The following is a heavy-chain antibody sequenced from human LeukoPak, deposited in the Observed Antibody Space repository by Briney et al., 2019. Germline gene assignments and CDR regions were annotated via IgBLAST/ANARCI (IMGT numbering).Heavy chain of an antibody. Sequence: PGRSLRLSCAASGFTFSSYAIHWVRQAQGKGLEWVAVISYDGTYKYYADSVKGRFTISRDNAKNSLYLQMNSLRAEDTAVYYCARGVIYYSYEMDVWGQGTTVTVSS. J-gene: IGHJ6*02. CDR3: ARGVIYYSYEMDV. CDR2: ISYDGTYK. D-gene: IGHD3-10*01. V-gene: IGHV3-30-3*01. CDR1: GFTFSSYA.